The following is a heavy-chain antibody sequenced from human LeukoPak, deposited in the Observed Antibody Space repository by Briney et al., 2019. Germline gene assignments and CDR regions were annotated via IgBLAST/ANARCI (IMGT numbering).Heavy chain of an antibody. CDR2: IMQDGSEK. J-gene: IGHJ4*02. CDR1: GFTFSSYW. V-gene: IGHV3-7*01. CDR3: ARVAFDRQGLWFGELFGSGAGLYFDY. D-gene: IGHD3-10*01. Sequence: AGGSLRLSCAASGFTFSSYWMSWVRQAPGKGLEWVANIMQDGSEKYYVDSVKGRFTISRDNAKNSLYLQMNSLRAEDTAVYYCARVAFDRQGLWFGELFGSGAGLYFDYWGQGTLVTVSS.